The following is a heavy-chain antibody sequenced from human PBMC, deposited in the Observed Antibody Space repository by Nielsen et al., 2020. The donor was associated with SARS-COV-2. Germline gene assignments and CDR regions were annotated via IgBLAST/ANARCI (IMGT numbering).Heavy chain of an antibody. D-gene: IGHD3-22*01. V-gene: IGHV3-64D*09. Sequence: GESLKISCSASGFSFNNFAMHWVRQAPGKGLEYVATITPNGGRTNYADSVKDRFSISRDNSKNTVSLQMSSLRAEDMAVYYCVKDVFFDTSGFYYYGGHFDFWGQGTLVTVSS. CDR3: VKDVFFDTSGFYYYGGHFDF. J-gene: IGHJ4*02. CDR2: ITPNGGRT. CDR1: GFSFNNFA.